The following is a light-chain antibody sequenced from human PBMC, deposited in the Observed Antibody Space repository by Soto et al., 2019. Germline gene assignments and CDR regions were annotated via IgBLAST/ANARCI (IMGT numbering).Light chain of an antibody. CDR1: QSIRSW. J-gene: IGKJ1*01. CDR3: QHPKWA. Sequence: DIQMTQSPSTLPASVGDRVTVTCRASQSIRSWLAWYQEKPGKAPKLLIYKASLLETGVPSRFSGSGSGTEFTLTISSLQPEDSGTYYCQHPKWAFGQGTTVEI. CDR2: KAS. V-gene: IGKV1-5*03.